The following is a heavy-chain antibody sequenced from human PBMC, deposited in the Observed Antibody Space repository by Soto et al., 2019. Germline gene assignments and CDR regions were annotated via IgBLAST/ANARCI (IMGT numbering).Heavy chain of an antibody. CDR1: GFTFSSYW. Sequence: EVQLVESGGGLVQPGGSLRLSCAASGFTFSSYWMHWVRQAPGKGLVWVSRINSDGSSTSYADSVKDRFTISRDNAKNTLYLQMNSLRAEDTAVYYCAREQGYCSSTSCQPYYYYYYYMDVWGKGTTVTVSS. D-gene: IGHD2-2*01. CDR3: AREQGYCSSTSCQPYYYYYYYMDV. V-gene: IGHV3-74*01. CDR2: INSDGSST. J-gene: IGHJ6*03.